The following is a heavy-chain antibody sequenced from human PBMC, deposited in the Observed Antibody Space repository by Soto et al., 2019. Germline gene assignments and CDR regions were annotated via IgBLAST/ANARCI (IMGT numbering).Heavy chain of an antibody. J-gene: IGHJ6*02. CDR1: GYTFTGYY. CDR3: ARDASGTLCYGWDV. Sequence: ASVKVSCKASGYTFTGYYMHWVRQTPGQGLEWMGWVNFNNGGTNSAQKFQGRVTMTRDTSISTAYMELSRLSSDDTAIYYCARDASGTLCYGWDVWGQGTTVTVSS. CDR2: VNFNNGGT. V-gene: IGHV1-2*02. D-gene: IGHD3-10*01.